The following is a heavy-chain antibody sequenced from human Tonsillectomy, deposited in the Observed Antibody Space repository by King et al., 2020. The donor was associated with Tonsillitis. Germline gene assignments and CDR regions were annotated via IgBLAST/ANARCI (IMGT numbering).Heavy chain of an antibody. CDR2: ISGSGGGT. D-gene: IGHD3-10*01. CDR1: GLTLNSHA. CDR3: AKDLPNVYYYYAMDV. J-gene: IGHJ6*02. Sequence: DVQLVESGGGLVQPGGSLRLSCAASGLTLNSHAMTWVRQAPGKGLEWVSSISGSGGGTYYADSVKGRFTISRDKSKNTLYLQMNSLRAEDMAVYYCAKDLPNVYYYYAMDVWGQWTTVTVSS. V-gene: IGHV3-23*04.